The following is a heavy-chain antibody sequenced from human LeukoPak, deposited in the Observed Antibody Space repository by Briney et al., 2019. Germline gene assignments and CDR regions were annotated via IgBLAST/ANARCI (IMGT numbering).Heavy chain of an antibody. V-gene: IGHV1-18*01. CDR3: ARGSRGRWLQLGDY. CDR1: GYTFTSYG. CDR2: ISAYNGNT. D-gene: IGHD5-24*01. J-gene: IGHJ4*02. Sequence: VASVKVSCKASGYTFTSYGITWVRQAPGQGLEWMGWISAYNGNTHYAQKLQGRVTMNRDMSTSTVYMELSSLRSEDTAVYYCARGSRGRWLQLGDYWGQGTLVTVSS.